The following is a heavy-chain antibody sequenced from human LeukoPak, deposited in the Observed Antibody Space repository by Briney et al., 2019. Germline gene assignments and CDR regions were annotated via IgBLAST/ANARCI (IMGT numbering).Heavy chain of an antibody. D-gene: IGHD1-7*01. Sequence: PGGSLRLSCAASGFTFSSYWMHWVRQAPGKGLVWVSRINTDGSSTSYADSVKGRFTISRDNAKNTLYLQMNSLRAEDTAVYYCARGVIEGTNWFDPWGQGTLVTVSS. CDR3: ARGVIEGTNWFDP. CDR1: GFTFSSYW. J-gene: IGHJ5*02. CDR2: INTDGSST. V-gene: IGHV3-74*01.